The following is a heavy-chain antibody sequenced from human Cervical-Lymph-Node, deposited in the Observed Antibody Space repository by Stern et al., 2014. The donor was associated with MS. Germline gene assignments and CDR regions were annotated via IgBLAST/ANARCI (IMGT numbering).Heavy chain of an antibody. J-gene: IGHJ4*02. CDR3: TGGIRTTVFEY. D-gene: IGHD4-17*01. Sequence: EVHLVESGGGLVQPGRSLRLYCAASGFTFGHYGMSWVRQAPGKGLEWIGFIRSNTYGGTTDYASSVRGRFTISRDDSKSIAYLQMNSLKTEDTAVYYCTGGIRTTVFEYWGQGSLVTVSS. CDR2: IRSNTYGGTT. CDR1: GFTFGHYG. V-gene: IGHV3-49*04.